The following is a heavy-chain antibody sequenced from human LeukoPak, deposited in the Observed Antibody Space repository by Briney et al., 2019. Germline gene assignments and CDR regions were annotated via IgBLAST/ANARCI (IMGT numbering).Heavy chain of an antibody. CDR2: IYYSGST. J-gene: IGHJ4*02. V-gene: IGHV4-59*01. CDR3: ARGRDGYNFLNRGEYYYFDY. Sequence: KTSETLSLTCTVSGGSISSYYWSWIRQPPGKGLEWIGYIYYSGSTNYNPSLKSRVTISVDTSKNQFSLKLSSATAADTAVYYCARGRDGYNFLNRGEYYYFDYWGQGTLVTVSS. CDR1: GGSISSYY. D-gene: IGHD5-24*01.